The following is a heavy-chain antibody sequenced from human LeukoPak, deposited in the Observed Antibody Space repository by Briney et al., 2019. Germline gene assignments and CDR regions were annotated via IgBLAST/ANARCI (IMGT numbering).Heavy chain of an antibody. J-gene: IGHJ4*02. Sequence: ASVKVSCKASGATFSSYAISWVRLAPGQGLEWMGWINPNSGGTNYAQKFQGRVTMTRDTSISTAYMELSRLRSDDTAVYYCARWMATVTKPDYWGQGTLVTVSS. CDR2: INPNSGGT. CDR3: ARWMATVTKPDY. V-gene: IGHV1-2*02. D-gene: IGHD4-11*01. CDR1: GATFSSYA.